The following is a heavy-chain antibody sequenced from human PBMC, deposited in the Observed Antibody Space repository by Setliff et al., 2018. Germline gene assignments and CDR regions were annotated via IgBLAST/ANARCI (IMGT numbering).Heavy chain of an antibody. D-gene: IGHD3-10*01. Sequence: GGSLRLSCAASGFTFSSHWMAWVRQAPGKGLEWVANINHDGSEKYSVDSVKGRFTISRDTAKNSLSLQMNSLRAEDTAIYYCAKPGGWTWPLYYFDYWGQGTLVTVSS. CDR2: INHDGSEK. CDR3: AKPGGWTWPLYYFDY. V-gene: IGHV3-7*03. CDR1: GFTFSSHW. J-gene: IGHJ4*02.